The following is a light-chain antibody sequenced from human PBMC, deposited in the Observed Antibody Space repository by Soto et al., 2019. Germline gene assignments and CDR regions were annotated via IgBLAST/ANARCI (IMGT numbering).Light chain of an antibody. J-gene: IGLJ2*01. CDR2: DVN. CDR3: CSYADSNTSL. V-gene: IGLV2-11*01. Sequence: QSALTEPRSVSGSPGQSVTISCTGTSSDVGAYNYVSWYQHHPGKAPKVMIYDVNKRPSGVPDRFSGSKSGNTASLTISGLQAEDEADYYCCSYADSNTSLFGGGTKLTVL. CDR1: SSDVGAYNY.